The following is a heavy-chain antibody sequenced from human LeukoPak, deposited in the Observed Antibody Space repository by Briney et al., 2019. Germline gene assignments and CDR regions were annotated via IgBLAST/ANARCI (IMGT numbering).Heavy chain of an antibody. Sequence: ASVKVSCKASGYTFTSYGISWVRQAPGQGLEWMGWISAYNGNTNYAQKLQGRVTMTTDTSTSTAYMELRSLGSDDTAVYYCARGPPYSSGWYGLGAFDIWGQGTMVTVSS. D-gene: IGHD6-19*01. J-gene: IGHJ3*02. CDR2: ISAYNGNT. CDR3: ARGPPYSSGWYGLGAFDI. V-gene: IGHV1-18*01. CDR1: GYTFTSYG.